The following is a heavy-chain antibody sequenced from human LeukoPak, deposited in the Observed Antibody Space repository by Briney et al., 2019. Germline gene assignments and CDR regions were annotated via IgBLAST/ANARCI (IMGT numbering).Heavy chain of an antibody. Sequence: PGGSLRLSCAASGFTFSTYDMHALRPATGKGLEWVSRMGKTAGDTYYSGSVKGRFTISRENAKNSVYLEMNSLRAGDTAVYYCTRGAAGFDYWGQGTLVSVSS. CDR3: TRGAAGFDY. CDR2: MGKTAGDT. D-gene: IGHD6-13*01. J-gene: IGHJ4*02. CDR1: GFTFSTYD. V-gene: IGHV3-13*04.